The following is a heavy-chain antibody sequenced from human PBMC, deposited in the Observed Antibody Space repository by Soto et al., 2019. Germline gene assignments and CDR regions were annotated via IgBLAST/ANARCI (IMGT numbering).Heavy chain of an antibody. V-gene: IGHV3-23*01. Sequence: HPGGSLRLSCASSGFTVSSNYMSWVRQAPGKGLEWVSTISDSGGSTYYADSVKGRFTISRDNSKNTLYLQMNSLRAEDTAVYYYAGYYYDSSGYDREVAFDIWGQGTMVTVSS. CDR1: GFTVSSNY. CDR2: ISDSGGST. CDR3: AGYYYDSSGYDREVAFDI. D-gene: IGHD3-22*01. J-gene: IGHJ3*02.